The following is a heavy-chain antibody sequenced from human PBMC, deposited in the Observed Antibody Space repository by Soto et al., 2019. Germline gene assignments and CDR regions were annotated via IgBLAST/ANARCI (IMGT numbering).Heavy chain of an antibody. V-gene: IGHV1-3*01. CDR3: ARGIATGQLDP. Sequence: ASVKVSCKASGYTFTRYTMNCVLQSPGQRLDWMGWINPDNGNTKSSQKFQDRVIITRDTSASTAYMDLSSLRSEDTAVYYCARGIATGQLDPWGQGTLVTVSS. CDR2: INPDNGNT. D-gene: IGHD2-15*01. CDR1: GYTFTRYT. J-gene: IGHJ5*02.